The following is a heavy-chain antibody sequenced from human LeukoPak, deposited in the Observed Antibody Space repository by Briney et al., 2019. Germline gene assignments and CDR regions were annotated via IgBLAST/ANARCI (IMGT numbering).Heavy chain of an antibody. J-gene: IGHJ4*02. D-gene: IGHD3-16*01. CDR3: ARDSLRGGDLDY. CDR2: IKREGRKK. V-gene: IGHV3-7*03. CDR1: GFTLSSFW. Sequence: GGSLSLSCAASGFTLSSFWVTCVRQAAGGGREGVAKIKREGRKKYYVDSVKGRFTISRDNAKNSLYLQMNSLRAEDTAVYYCARDSLRGGDLDYWGQGTLVTVSS.